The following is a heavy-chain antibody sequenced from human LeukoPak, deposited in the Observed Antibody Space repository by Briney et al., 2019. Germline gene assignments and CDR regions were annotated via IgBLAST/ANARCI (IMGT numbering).Heavy chain of an antibody. CDR3: AREGGFLEWLSGYGMDV. D-gene: IGHD3-3*01. Sequence: GASVKVSSKASGYTFTSYGISWVRQAPGQGLEWMGWISAYNGNTNYAQKLQGRVTMTTDTSTSTAYMELRSLRSDDTAVYYCAREGGFLEWLSGYGMDVWGQGTTVTVSS. CDR2: ISAYNGNT. J-gene: IGHJ6*02. CDR1: GYTFTSYG. V-gene: IGHV1-18*01.